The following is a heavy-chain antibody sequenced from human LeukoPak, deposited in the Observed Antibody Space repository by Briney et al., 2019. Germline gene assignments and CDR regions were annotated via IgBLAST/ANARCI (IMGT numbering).Heavy chain of an antibody. CDR2: ISGSDGST. CDR1: GFTFSSYA. V-gene: IGHV3-23*01. Sequence: GGSLRLSCAVSGFTFSSYAMSWVRQAPGKGLEWVSTISGSDGSTYYADSVKGRFTISRDNAKNTLYMQMNSLRAEDTAVYYCVRDLGGRSGHWGQGTLVTVSS. CDR3: VRDLGGRSGH. D-gene: IGHD1-26*01. J-gene: IGHJ4*02.